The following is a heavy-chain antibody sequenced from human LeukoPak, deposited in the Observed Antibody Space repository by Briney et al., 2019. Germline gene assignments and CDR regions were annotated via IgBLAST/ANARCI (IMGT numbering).Heavy chain of an antibody. CDR3: ARSYCSSTSCYLYYFDY. Sequence: PSETLSLTCTVSGGSISSYYWSWIRQPPGKGLEWIGYIYTSGSTNYNPSLKSRVTMSVDTSKNQFSLKLSSVTAADTAVYYCARSYCSSTSCYLYYFDYWGQGTLVTVSS. D-gene: IGHD2-2*01. V-gene: IGHV4-4*08. CDR2: IYTSGST. J-gene: IGHJ4*02. CDR1: GGSISSYY.